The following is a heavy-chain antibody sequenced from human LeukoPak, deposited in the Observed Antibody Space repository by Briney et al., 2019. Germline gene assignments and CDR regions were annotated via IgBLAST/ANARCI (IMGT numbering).Heavy chain of an antibody. V-gene: IGHV3-11*01. D-gene: IGHD3-22*01. CDR1: GFTFSDYY. CDR2: ISSNGSTI. Sequence: GGSLRLSCAASGFTFSDYYMSWIRQAPGKGLEWVSYISSNGSTIYYADSVKGRFTISRDNAKNSLYLQMNSPRAEDTAVYYCARATITMIVVVIIGPIDYWGQGTLVTVSS. J-gene: IGHJ4*02. CDR3: ARATITMIVVVIIGPIDY.